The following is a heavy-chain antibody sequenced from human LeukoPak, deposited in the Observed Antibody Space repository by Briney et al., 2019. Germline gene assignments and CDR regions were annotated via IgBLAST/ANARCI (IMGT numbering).Heavy chain of an antibody. V-gene: IGHV5-51*01. CDR1: GYSFTSYW. D-gene: IGHD4-17*01. CDR3: ARHYPGGDYFIDY. J-gene: IGHJ4*02. CDR2: IYPDDSDT. Sequence: GESLKISCKGSGYSFTSYWIGWVRQKPGKGLEWVGIIYPDDSDTRYSPSFQDQVIISADKSISTAYLQWSSLKASDTAMYYCARHYPGGDYFIDYWGQGTLVTVSS.